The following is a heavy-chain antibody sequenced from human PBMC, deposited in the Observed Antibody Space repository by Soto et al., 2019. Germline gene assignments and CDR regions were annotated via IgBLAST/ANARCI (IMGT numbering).Heavy chain of an antibody. CDR1: GFTFSSYG. CDR2: ISHDGSNK. J-gene: IGHJ4*02. V-gene: IGHV3-30*18. D-gene: IGHD3-22*01. Sequence: GGSLRLSCAASGFTFSSYGMHWVRQAPGKGLERVAVISHDGSNKYFAESVKGRFTISRDNKKSSLYLQMDSLRPEDTALYYCVKDGDNSGYYLSYYFDHWGQGAPVTVSS. CDR3: VKDGDNSGYYLSYYFDH.